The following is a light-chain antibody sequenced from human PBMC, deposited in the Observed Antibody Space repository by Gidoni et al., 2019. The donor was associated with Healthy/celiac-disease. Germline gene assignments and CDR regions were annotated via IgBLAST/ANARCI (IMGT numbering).Light chain of an antibody. J-gene: IGKJ4*01. CDR1: QSISSY. Sequence: IQMTQSPSSRSASVGARVTITCRASQSISSYLNWYQQKPGKAPKLLIYAASSLQSGVPSRFSGSGSGTDFTLTISSLQPEDFATYYCQQSYSTPRLTFGGGTKVEIK. V-gene: IGKV1-39*01. CDR3: QQSYSTPRLT. CDR2: AAS.